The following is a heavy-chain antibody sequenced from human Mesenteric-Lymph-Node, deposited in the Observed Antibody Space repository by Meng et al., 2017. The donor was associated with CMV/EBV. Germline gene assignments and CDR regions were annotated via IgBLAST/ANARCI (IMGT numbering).Heavy chain of an antibody. CDR3: VVGGPQDGDILYY. D-gene: IGHD2-15*01. Sequence: CAASGLTVSGYWRPWVRQGPGKGLEWVSRFNSHGTSTSYADSVKGRFTISRDNAENTLYLQMSSLRVEDTALYYCVVGGPQDGDILYYWGQGTLVTVSS. CDR1: GLTVSGYW. V-gene: IGHV3-74*01. J-gene: IGHJ4*02. CDR2: FNSHGTST.